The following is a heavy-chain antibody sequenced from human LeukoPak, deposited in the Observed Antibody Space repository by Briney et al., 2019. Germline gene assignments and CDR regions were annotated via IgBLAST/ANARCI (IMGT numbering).Heavy chain of an antibody. CDR1: GGSFSGYY. J-gene: IGHJ5*02. CDR3: ARSSAPDGFDP. V-gene: IGHV4-34*01. D-gene: IGHD2-15*01. CDR2: INHSGST. Sequence: SETLSLTGAVYGGSFSGYYWSWIRQPPGKGLEWIGEINHSGSTNYNPSLKSRVTISVDTSKNQFSLKLSSVTAADTAVYYCARSSAPDGFDPWGQGTLVTVSS.